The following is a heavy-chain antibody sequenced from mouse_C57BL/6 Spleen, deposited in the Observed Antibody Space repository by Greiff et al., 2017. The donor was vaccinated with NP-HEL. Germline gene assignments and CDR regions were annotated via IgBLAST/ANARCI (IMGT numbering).Heavy chain of an antibody. J-gene: IGHJ3*01. D-gene: IGHD1-1*01. V-gene: IGHV1-62-2*01. Sequence: VKLQESGAELVKPGASVKLSCKASGYTFTEYTIHWVKQRSGQGLEWIGGFYPGSGSIKYNEKFKDKATLTADKSSSTIYMKLSRLTSYASAVYFCARHEDNCSGSLAYWGQGTLVTVS. CDR1: GYTFTEYT. CDR2: FYPGSGSI. CDR3: ARHEDNCSGSLAY.